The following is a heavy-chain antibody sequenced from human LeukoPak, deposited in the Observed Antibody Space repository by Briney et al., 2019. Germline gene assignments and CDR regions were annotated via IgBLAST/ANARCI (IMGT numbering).Heavy chain of an antibody. Sequence: SQTLSLTCTVSGGSISSGDYYWSWIRQPPGKGLERIGYIYYSGSTYYNPSLKSRVTISVDTSKNQFSLKLSSVTAADTAVYYCAREPHCSSTSCLNWFDPWGQGTLVTVSS. CDR2: IYYSGST. J-gene: IGHJ5*02. CDR1: GGSISSGDYY. D-gene: IGHD2-2*01. CDR3: AREPHCSSTSCLNWFDP. V-gene: IGHV4-30-4*01.